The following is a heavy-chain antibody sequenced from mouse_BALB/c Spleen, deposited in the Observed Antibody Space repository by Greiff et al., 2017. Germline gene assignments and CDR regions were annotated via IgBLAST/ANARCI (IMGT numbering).Heavy chain of an antibody. D-gene: IGHD2-1*01. CDR2: ISTYYGNT. J-gene: IGHJ3*01. CDR3: ARGYGKNAWFAY. CDR1: SYTFTDYA. V-gene: IGHV1-67*01. Sequence: QVQLQQSGPELVRPGVSVKISCKGSSYTFTDYAMHWVKQSHAKSLEWIGVISTYYGNTNYNQKFKGKATMTVDKSSSTAYMELARLTSEDSAVYYCARGYGKNAWFAYWGQGTLVTVSA.